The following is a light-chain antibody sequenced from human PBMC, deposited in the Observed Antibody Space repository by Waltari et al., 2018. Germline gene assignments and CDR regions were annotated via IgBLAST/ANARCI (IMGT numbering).Light chain of an antibody. CDR3: QQYXXLXXT. J-gene: IGKJ5*01. V-gene: IGKV1-33*01. CDR1: QDISNY. Sequence: DIQMTQSPSSLSASVGDRVTITCQASQDISNYLNWYQQKPGKAPKLLIYDASNLETGVPSRFSGSGSGTDFTFTIXSLXPEDXATXYCQQYXXLXXTFXQGTRLXXK. CDR2: DAS.